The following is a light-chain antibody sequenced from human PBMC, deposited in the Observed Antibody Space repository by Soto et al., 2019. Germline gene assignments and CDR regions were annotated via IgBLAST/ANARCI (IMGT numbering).Light chain of an antibody. CDR3: QQFNIHPIT. CDR1: QGISSA. J-gene: IGKJ5*01. CDR2: DAS. Sequence: AIPLTQSPSSLSASVGDRVTITCRASQGISSALAWYQQKPGKAPKLLIYDASSLESGVPSRFSGSGSGTDFTLTISSLQPEDFATYNCQQFNIHPITFGQGTRLEMK. V-gene: IGKV1-13*02.